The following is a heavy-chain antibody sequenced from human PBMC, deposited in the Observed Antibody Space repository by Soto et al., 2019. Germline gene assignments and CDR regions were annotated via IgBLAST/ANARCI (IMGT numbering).Heavy chain of an antibody. CDR3: AREQDGYCFDY. J-gene: IGHJ4*02. Sequence: VASVKVSCKASGYTFTSYYMHWVRQAPGQGLEWMGIINPSFGSTSYAQKFQGRVTMTRDESTSAVYMELSSLRSEDTAVYYCAREQDGYCFDYWGQGTLVTVSS. CDR1: GYTFTSYY. V-gene: IGHV1-46*01. CDR2: INPSFGST. D-gene: IGHD5-12*01.